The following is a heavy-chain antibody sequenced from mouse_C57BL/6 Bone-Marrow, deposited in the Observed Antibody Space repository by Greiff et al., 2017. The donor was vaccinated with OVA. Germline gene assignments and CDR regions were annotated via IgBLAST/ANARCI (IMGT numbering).Heavy chain of an antibody. CDR2: IYPRSGNT. J-gene: IGHJ2*01. CDR3: AGLGAVY. Sequence: QVQLQQSGAELARPGASVKLSCKASGYTFTSYGISWVKQRTGQGLEWIGEIYPRSGNTYYNEKFKGKATLTADKSSSTAYMELRSLTSEDSAVYFCAGLGAVYWGQGTTLTVSS. D-gene: IGHD3-3*01. CDR1: GYTFTSYG. V-gene: IGHV1-81*01.